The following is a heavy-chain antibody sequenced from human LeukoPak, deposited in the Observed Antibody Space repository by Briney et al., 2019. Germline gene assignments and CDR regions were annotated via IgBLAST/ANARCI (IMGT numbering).Heavy chain of an antibody. Sequence: GESLKISCEGSGYTFSAYWIGWVRQMPGKGLEWMGIIYPGDSDTRYSPSFQGQVTISADKSISTAYLQWSSLKASDTAMYYCARRYYGGNSDFDYWGQGTLVTVSS. D-gene: IGHD4-23*01. V-gene: IGHV5-51*01. J-gene: IGHJ4*02. CDR3: ARRYYGGNSDFDY. CDR1: GYTFSAYW. CDR2: IYPGDSDT.